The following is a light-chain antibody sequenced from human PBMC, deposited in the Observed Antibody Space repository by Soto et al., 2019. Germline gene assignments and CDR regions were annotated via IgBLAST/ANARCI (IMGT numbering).Light chain of an antibody. CDR1: QSVGGSY. CDR2: GAS. CDR3: QQYGVSPFT. J-gene: IGKJ3*01. V-gene: IGKV3-20*01. Sequence: EIVLTQSPGTLSLSPGERATLSCRASQSVGGSYLAWYQQKPGQAPRLLIYGASTRATGIRDRFSGSGSGTDFTLTISRLEPEAFAVYYCQQYGVSPFTFGPGTKVDI.